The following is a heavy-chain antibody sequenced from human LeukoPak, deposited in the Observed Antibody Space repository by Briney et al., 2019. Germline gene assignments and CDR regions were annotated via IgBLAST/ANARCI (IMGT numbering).Heavy chain of an antibody. CDR1: GGSISSYY. J-gene: IGHJ3*02. CDR3: ARETRLHSGSYSNDAFDI. Sequence: SETLSLTCTVSGGSISSYYWSWIRQPPGKGLEWIGYIYYSGSTNYNPSLMSRVTISVDTSKNQFSLKLSSVTAADTAVYYCARETRLHSGSYSNDAFDIWGQGTMVTVSS. CDR2: IYYSGST. D-gene: IGHD1-26*01. V-gene: IGHV4-59*01.